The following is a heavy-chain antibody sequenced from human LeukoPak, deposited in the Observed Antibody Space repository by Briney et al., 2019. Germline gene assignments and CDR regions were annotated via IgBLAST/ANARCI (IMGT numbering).Heavy chain of an antibody. Sequence: GGSLRLSCTASGFTSNNAWMNWVRQVPGKGLEWVGRVKSEADGGTTDYAAPVEARFTISRDDSENTLYLQMNSLKTEDTAVYYCTSDPRIGRYFDYWGQGTLVTVSS. CDR3: TSDPRIGRYFDY. CDR1: GFTSNNAW. V-gene: IGHV3-15*01. CDR2: VKSEADGGTT. D-gene: IGHD1-26*01. J-gene: IGHJ4*02.